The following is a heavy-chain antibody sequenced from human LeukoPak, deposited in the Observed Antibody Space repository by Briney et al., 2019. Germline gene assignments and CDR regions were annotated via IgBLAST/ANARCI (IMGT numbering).Heavy chain of an antibody. Sequence: SVNVSCKASGGTFSSYDISWVRQAPGHGMEWVGGIITVFGKAKYAQKFQGRVTMTTDESTSTAYMELSSLRSEDTAMYYCASGRSSGGTYCDYWGQGTLLTVSS. CDR2: IITVFGKA. D-gene: IGHD6-6*01. V-gene: IGHV1-69*05. J-gene: IGHJ4*02. CDR1: GGTFSSYD. CDR3: ASGRSSGGTYCDY.